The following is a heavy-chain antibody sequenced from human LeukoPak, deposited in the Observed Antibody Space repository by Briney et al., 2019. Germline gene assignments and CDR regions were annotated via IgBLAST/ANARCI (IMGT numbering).Heavy chain of an antibody. CDR3: AKCVSSSFNYYYYHMDV. CDR1: GFTISSYA. V-gene: IGHV3-23*01. J-gene: IGHJ6*03. CDR2: VSGSGAGT. D-gene: IGHD6-13*01. Sequence: GGSLRLSCAASGFTISSYAMTWVRQAPGKGLEWDSAVSGSGAGTFYADSLKGRFTISRDNSNNTLYLQMSSLRAEDTAVYYCAKCVSSSFNYYYYHMDVWGKGTTVIVSS.